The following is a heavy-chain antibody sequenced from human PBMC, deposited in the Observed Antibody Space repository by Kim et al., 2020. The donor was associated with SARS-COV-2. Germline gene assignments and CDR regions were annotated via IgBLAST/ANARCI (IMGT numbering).Heavy chain of an antibody. CDR3: TVPTGRFGDPTTLDY. V-gene: IGHV3-53*04. Sequence: GGSLRLSCAASGFIVSSNYMSWVRQAPGKGLEWVSGIYSDGSTYYAASVKARFTISRHKSKNTLYLQMNRLRAEDTAVTSCTVPTGRFGDPTTLDYWCQG. CDR2: IYSDGST. CDR1: GFIVSSNY. J-gene: IGHJ4*02. D-gene: IGHD3-10*01.